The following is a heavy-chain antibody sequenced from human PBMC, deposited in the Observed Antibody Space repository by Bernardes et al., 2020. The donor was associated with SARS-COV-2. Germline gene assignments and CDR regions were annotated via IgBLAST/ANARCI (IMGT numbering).Heavy chain of an antibody. J-gene: IGHJ4*02. Sequence: GGSLRLSCAASGFTFSSYSMNWVRQAPGKGLEWVSSISSSSSYIYYADSVKGRFTISRDNAKNSLYLQMNSLRAEDTAVYYCARVKERDIVVVVAATHFDYWGQGTLVTVSS. V-gene: IGHV3-21*01. CDR3: ARVKERDIVVVVAATHFDY. CDR1: GFTFSSYS. D-gene: IGHD2-15*01. CDR2: ISSSSSYI.